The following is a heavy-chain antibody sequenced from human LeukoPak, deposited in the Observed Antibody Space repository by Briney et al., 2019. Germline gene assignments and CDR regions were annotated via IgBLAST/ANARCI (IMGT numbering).Heavy chain of an antibody. CDR3: AKEKVVVVPAAILDY. J-gene: IGHJ4*02. CDR1: GFTFSNYG. CDR2: ISYDGSYK. D-gene: IGHD2-2*01. Sequence: TGGSLRLSCAASGFTFSNYGMHWGRQAPGKGLEWVTVISYDGSYKYYADSVKGRFTISRDNSKNTLYLQMNSLRAEETAVYYCAKEKVVVVPAAILDYWGQGTLVTVSS. V-gene: IGHV3-30*18.